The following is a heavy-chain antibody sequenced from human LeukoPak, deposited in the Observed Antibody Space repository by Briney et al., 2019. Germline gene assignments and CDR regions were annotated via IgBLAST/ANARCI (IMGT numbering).Heavy chain of an antibody. J-gene: IGHJ4*02. Sequence: PGGSLRLSCAASGFTFNTHAMSWVRQAPGKGLEWVSGINGNGASTYYSDSVKGRFTIPRDNSKNTLYLQMRSLRAEDTAVYYCARDQGYSYYYLDYWGKGALVTVSS. CDR3: ARDQGYSYYYLDY. V-gene: IGHV3-23*01. D-gene: IGHD5-18*01. CDR1: GFTFNTHA. CDR2: INGNGAST.